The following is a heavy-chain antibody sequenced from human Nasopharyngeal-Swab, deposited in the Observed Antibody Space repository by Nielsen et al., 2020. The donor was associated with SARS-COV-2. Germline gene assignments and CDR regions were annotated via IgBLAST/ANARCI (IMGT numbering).Heavy chain of an antibody. D-gene: IGHD4-11*01. CDR1: GFTFSNYA. V-gene: IGHV3-23*01. Sequence: GGSLRPSCPASGFTFSNYAMSWVRQAPGKGLEWVSGVSGRGISTYYADSVKGQFTISRDNSKNTLYLQMSSRRAEDTAVYYCAKGTSDYTDYVAFQHWGQGTLVPVSS. J-gene: IGHJ1*01. CDR2: VSGRGIST. CDR3: AKGTSDYTDYVAFQH.